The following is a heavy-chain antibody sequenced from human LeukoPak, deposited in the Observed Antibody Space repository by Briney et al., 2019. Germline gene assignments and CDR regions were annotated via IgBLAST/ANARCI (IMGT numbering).Heavy chain of an antibody. V-gene: IGHV3-7*01. J-gene: IGHJ3*02. Sequence: GGSLRLSCAASGFTFSSYWMSWVRQAPGKGLEWVANIKQDGSEKYYVASVKGRFTISRDNAKNSLYLQMNSLRAEDTAVYYCARSSYDSSGYYYVYAFDIWGQGTMVTVSS. CDR3: ARSSYDSSGYYYVYAFDI. D-gene: IGHD3-22*01. CDR1: GFTFSSYW. CDR2: IKQDGSEK.